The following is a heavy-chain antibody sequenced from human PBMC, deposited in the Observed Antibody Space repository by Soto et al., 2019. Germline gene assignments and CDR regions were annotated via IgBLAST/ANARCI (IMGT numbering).Heavy chain of an antibody. CDR2: IIPIYGTA. V-gene: IGHV1-69*01. D-gene: IGHD6-13*01. J-gene: IGHJ4*02. Sequence: QVQLVQSGAEVKKPGSSVKVSCKASGGTFSSYAISWVRQAPGQGLEWMGGIIPIYGTANYAQKFQGRVTITADESTTTAYMELSSLRSEDTAVYYCAREFRYSSSWTRYFDYWGQGTLVTVSS. CDR3: AREFRYSSSWTRYFDY. CDR1: GGTFSSYA.